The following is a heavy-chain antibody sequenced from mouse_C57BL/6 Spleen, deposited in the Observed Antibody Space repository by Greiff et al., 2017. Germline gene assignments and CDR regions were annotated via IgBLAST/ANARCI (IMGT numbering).Heavy chain of an antibody. CDR3: ARETMVTTGYFDG. CDR1: GYTFTSYW. V-gene: IGHV1-59*01. Sequence: VQLQQPGAELVRPGTSVKLSCKASGYTFTSYWMHWVKQRPGQGLEWIGVIDPSDSYTNYNQKFKGKATLTVDTSSSTAYMQLSSLTSEDSAVYYCARETMVTTGYFDGWGTGTTVTVSS. CDR2: IDPSDSYT. J-gene: IGHJ1*03. D-gene: IGHD2-2*01.